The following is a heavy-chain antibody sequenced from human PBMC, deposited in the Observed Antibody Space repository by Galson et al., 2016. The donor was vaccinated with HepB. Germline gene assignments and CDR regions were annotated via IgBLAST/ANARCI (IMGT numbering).Heavy chain of an antibody. D-gene: IGHD3-3*01. CDR2: ISGSSGIT. V-gene: IGHV3-23*01. J-gene: IGHJ4*02. Sequence: SLRLSCAASGFTLNDHAMSWVRQATGTGLEWVSGISGSSGITFYADSVEGRFIISRDTSKNILYLHMNSLRVEDTAIYFCARSFGRTSSLFVDSWGQGTLVTVSS. CDR1: GFTLNDHA. CDR3: ARSFGRTSSLFVDS.